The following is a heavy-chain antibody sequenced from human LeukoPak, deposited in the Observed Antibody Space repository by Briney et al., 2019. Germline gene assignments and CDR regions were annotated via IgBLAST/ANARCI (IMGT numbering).Heavy chain of an antibody. D-gene: IGHD4-17*01. V-gene: IGHV3-23*01. CDR1: GFTFSSYA. Sequence: GGSLRLSCAASGFTFSSYAMTWVRQAPGKGLEWVSVISGSGGSTYYADSVKGRFTISRDNSKNTLYVQMNSLRAEDTAVYYCGKAGDKTMTPGSWGQGTLVTVSS. CDR3: GKAGDKTMTPGS. CDR2: ISGSGGST. J-gene: IGHJ5*02.